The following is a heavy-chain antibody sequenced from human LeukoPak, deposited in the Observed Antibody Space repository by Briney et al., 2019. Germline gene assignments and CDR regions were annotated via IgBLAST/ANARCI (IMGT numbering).Heavy chain of an antibody. CDR2: IYSGGST. CDR3: ARSNNPYCGGACYEV. Sequence: GGTLRLSCAASGFTFSSYGFSWFRRAPAKGLEWVPVIYSGGSTYYADSVKGRFTTSRDNSKNTLYLQMNSLRAEDTAVYYCARSNNPYCGGACYEVWGQGTLVTVSS. J-gene: IGHJ4*02. CDR1: GFTFSSYG. D-gene: IGHD2-21*02. V-gene: IGHV3-53*01.